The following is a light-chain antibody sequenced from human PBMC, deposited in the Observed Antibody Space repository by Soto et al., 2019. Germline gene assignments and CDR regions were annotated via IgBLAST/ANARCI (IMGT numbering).Light chain of an antibody. CDR2: GAS. J-gene: IGKJ3*01. CDR1: QSVSSSY. CDR3: QQYSSSPPLFT. Sequence: EIVLTQSPGTLSLSPGERATLSCRASQSVSSSYLAWYQQKPGQAPRLLIYGASSRATGIPDRFSGSGSGTDFTLTISRLEPEDLSVYYCQQYSSSPPLFTFGPGTKVDIK. V-gene: IGKV3-20*01.